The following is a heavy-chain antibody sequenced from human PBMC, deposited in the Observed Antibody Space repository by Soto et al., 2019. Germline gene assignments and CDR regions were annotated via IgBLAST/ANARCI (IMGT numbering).Heavy chain of an antibody. CDR3: ARIAATGRGWDV. J-gene: IGHJ6*02. CDR1: GFTFSSYW. CDR2: IKQEGSEE. V-gene: IGHV3-7*01. D-gene: IGHD6-13*01. Sequence: EVQLVESGGGLVQPGGSLRLSCVDSGFTFSSYWMSWVRQATVKGLEWVGNIKQEGSEENYVDSLKGRFTISRDNAKNSMYLQMNSLRAEDTAVYYCARIAATGRGWDVWGQGTTVVVSS.